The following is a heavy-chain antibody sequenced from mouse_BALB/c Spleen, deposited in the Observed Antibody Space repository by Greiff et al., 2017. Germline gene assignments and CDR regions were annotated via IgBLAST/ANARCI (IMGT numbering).Heavy chain of an antibody. CDR3: ARQEGYYAMDY. V-gene: IGHV5-9-3*01. CDR2: ISSGGSYT. Sequence: DVMLVESGGGLVKPGGSLKLSCAASGFTFSSYAMSWVRQTPEKRLEWVATISSGGSYTYYPDSVKGRFTISRDNAKNTLYLQMSSLRSEDTAMYYCARQEGYYAMDYWGQGTSVTVSS. CDR1: GFTFSSYA. J-gene: IGHJ4*01.